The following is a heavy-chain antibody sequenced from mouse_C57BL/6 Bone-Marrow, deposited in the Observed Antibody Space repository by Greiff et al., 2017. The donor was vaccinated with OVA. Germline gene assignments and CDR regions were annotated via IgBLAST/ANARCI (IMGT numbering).Heavy chain of an antibody. CDR3: ARPYYYGSRDY. CDR2: IDPSDSYT. D-gene: IGHD1-1*01. Sequence: QVQLKQPGAELVRPGTSVKLSCKASGYTFTSYWMHWVKQRPGQGLEWIGVIDPSDSYTNYNQKFKGKATLTVDTSSSTAYMQLSSLTSEDSAVYYCARPYYYGSRDYWGQGTPLTVSA. CDR1: GYTFTSYW. J-gene: IGHJ2*01. V-gene: IGHV1-59*01.